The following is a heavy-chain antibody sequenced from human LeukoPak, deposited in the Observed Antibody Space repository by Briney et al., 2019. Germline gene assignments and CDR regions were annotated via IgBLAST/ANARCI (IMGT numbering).Heavy chain of an antibody. CDR2: ISTSSSYI. CDR1: GFTFSSYS. Sequence: PGGSLRLSCAASGFTFSSYSMNWVRQAPGKGLEWVSSISTSSSYIYYADSVKGRFTISRGNAKNTLYLQMNSLRAEDTAVYYCARKLRLTENWFDPWGQGTLVTVSS. D-gene: IGHD3-16*01. CDR3: ARKLRLTENWFDP. J-gene: IGHJ5*02. V-gene: IGHV3-21*01.